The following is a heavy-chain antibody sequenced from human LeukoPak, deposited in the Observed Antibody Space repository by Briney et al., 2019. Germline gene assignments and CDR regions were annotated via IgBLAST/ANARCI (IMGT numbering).Heavy chain of an antibody. V-gene: IGHV4-59*12. CDR3: AHRLWFGDNWFDP. D-gene: IGHD3-10*01. CDR1: SGSISSYY. Sequence: SETLSLTCTVSSGSISSYYWSWIRQPPGKGLEWIGYIYYSGSTNYNPSLKSRVTISVDTSKNQFSLKLSSVTAADTAVYYCAHRLWFGDNWFDPWGQGTLVTVSS. CDR2: IYYSGST. J-gene: IGHJ5*02.